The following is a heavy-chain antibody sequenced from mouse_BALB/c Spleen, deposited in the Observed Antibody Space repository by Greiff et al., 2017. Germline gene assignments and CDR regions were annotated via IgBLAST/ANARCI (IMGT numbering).Heavy chain of an antibody. J-gene: IGHJ2*01. D-gene: IGHD2-14*01. Sequence: QVHVKQSGPGLVQPSQSLSITCTVSGFSLTSYGVHWVRQSPGKGLEWLGVIWSGGSTDYNAAFISRLSISKDNSKSQVFFKMNSLQANDTAIYYCARNGDYRYGRGFDYWGQGTTLTVSS. CDR3: ARNGDYRYGRGFDY. V-gene: IGHV2-2*02. CDR1: GFSLTSYG. CDR2: IWSGGST.